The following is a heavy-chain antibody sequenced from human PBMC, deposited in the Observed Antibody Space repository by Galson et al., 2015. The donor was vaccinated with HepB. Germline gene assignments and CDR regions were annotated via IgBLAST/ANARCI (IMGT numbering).Heavy chain of an antibody. Sequence: SLRLSCAASGFTFSSYGMHWVRQAPGKGLEWVVVISYDGSNKYYADSVKGRFTISRDNSKNTLYLQMNSLRAEDTAVYYCAKDLLTSLGFGELCAFDYWGQGTLVTVSS. CDR2: ISYDGSNK. D-gene: IGHD3-10*01. CDR1: GFTFSSYG. J-gene: IGHJ4*02. CDR3: AKDLLTSLGFGELCAFDY. V-gene: IGHV3-30*18.